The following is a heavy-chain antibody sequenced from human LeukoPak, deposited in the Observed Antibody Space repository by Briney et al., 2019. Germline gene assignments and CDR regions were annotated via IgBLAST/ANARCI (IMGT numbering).Heavy chain of an antibody. Sequence: SETLSLTCTVSGGSISSYYWSWIRQPPGKGLEWIGEINHSGSTNYNPSLKSRVTISVDTSKNQFSLKLSSVTAADTAVYYCARAPDGYYGFDPWGQGTLVTVSS. CDR3: ARAPDGYYGFDP. CDR1: GGSISSYY. J-gene: IGHJ5*02. D-gene: IGHD4-17*01. V-gene: IGHV4-34*01. CDR2: INHSGST.